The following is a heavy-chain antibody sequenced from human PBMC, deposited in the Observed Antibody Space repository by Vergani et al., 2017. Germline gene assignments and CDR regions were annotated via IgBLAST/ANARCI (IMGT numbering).Heavy chain of an antibody. V-gene: IGHV3-21*01. Sequence: EVQLVESGGGLVKPGGSLRLSCAASGFTFSSYSMNWVRQAPGKGLKWVSSISSSSSYIYYADSVKGRFTISRDNAKNSLYLQMNSLRAEDTAVYYCARVVAHSFDYWGQGTLVTVSS. CDR1: GFTFSSYS. D-gene: IGHD2-15*01. CDR3: ARVVAHSFDY. CDR2: ISSSSSYI. J-gene: IGHJ4*02.